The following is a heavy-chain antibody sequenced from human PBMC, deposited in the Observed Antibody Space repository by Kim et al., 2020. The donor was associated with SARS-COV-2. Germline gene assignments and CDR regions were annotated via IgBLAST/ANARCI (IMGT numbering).Heavy chain of an antibody. V-gene: IGHV4-30-4*01. CDR1: GGSISSGDYY. Sequence: SETLSLTCTVSGGSISSGDYYWSWIRQPPGKGLEWIGYIYYSGSTYYNPSLKSRVTISVDTSKNQFSLKLGSVTAADTAVYYCARGGRFLEWLLGVHYYYYMDVWGKGTTVTVSS. D-gene: IGHD3-3*01. CDR2: IYYSGST. J-gene: IGHJ6*03. CDR3: ARGGRFLEWLLGVHYYYYMDV.